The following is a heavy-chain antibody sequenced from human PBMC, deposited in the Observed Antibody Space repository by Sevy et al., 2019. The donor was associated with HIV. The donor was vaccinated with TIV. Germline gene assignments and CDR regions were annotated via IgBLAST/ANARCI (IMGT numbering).Heavy chain of an antibody. D-gene: IGHD7-27*01. CDR3: ASANWASRDGFDV. V-gene: IGHV1-2*02. CDR2: VNLNNGGT. CDR1: GYTFTAYY. Sequence: ASVKVSCKASGYTFTAYYMHWVRQAPGQGFEWMGWVNLNNGGTNYAQKFQGRVTMTRDTSISTAYMEVSRLGSDDTAVYYCASANWASRDGFDVWGQGTLVTVSS. J-gene: IGHJ3*01.